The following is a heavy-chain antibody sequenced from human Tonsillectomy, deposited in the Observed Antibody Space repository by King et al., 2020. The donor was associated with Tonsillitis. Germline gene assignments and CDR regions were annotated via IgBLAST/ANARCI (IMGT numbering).Heavy chain of an antibody. J-gene: IGHJ3*01. CDR2: MYHNGNA. CDR1: VASMTDSY. CDR3: ARRGDSSGYRRAFDV. Sequence: QLQESGPGLVKPSETLSLICSVSVASMTDSYWGWIRQPPEKGLEWIGYMYHNGNADYNPSLKSQVTMSVDTSKNQFSLKLSSVTAADTAIYYCARRGDSSGYRRAFDVWGQGTMVTVSS. V-gene: IGHV4-59*08. D-gene: IGHD3-22*01.